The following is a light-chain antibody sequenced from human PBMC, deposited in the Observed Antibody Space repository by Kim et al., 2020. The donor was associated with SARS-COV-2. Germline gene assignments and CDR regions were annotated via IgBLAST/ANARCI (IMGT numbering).Light chain of an antibody. CDR1: NIGTKN. J-gene: IGLJ3*02. Sequence: SYELTQPLSVSVALGQTARITCGGNNIGTKNVHWFQQKPGQAPVLVICGDSNRPSGIPERFSGSNSGNTATLTIIRAQPGDEADYYCQVWDSSTGVFGGG. CDR3: QVWDSSTGV. V-gene: IGLV3-9*01. CDR2: GDS.